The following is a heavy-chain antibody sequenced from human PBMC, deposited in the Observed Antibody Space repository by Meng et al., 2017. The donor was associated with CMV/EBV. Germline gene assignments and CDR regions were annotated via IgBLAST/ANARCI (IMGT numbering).Heavy chain of an antibody. Sequence: FTSYGISWVRQAPGKGLEWVSVIDSGGSSTYYADSVKGRFTISRDNSKNTLYLQMNSLRAEDTAVYYCATSPMNYLGPTQNSPYYFDYWGQGTLVTVSS. D-gene: IGHD3-16*01. CDR2: IDSGGSST. J-gene: IGHJ4*02. CDR1: FTSYG. V-gene: IGHV3-23*03. CDR3: ATSPMNYLGPTQNSPYYFDY.